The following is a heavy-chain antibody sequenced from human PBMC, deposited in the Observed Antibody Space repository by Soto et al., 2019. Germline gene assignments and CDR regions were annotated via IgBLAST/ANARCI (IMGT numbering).Heavy chain of an antibody. V-gene: IGHV3-74*01. CDR1: GFTFSNYW. CDR3: ARGSNDISGYRAFDI. CDR2: INGDGSST. J-gene: IGHJ3*02. D-gene: IGHD3-22*01. Sequence: GGSLRLSCAASGFTFSNYWRYWVRQGPGKGLVWVSRINGDGSSTSYADSVKGRFTISRDNAKNTLYLQMNSLRVEDTAVYYCARGSNDISGYRAFDIWGQGTRVTVSS.